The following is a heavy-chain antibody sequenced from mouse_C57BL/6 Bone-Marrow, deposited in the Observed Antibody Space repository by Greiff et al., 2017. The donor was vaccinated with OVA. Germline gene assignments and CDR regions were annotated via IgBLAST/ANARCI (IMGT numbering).Heavy chain of an antibody. CDR2: ISDGGSYT. CDR1: GFTFSSYA. Sequence: EVNLVESGGGLVKPGGSLKLSCAASGFTFSSYAMSWVRQTPEKRLEWVATISDGGSYTYYPDNVKGRFTISRDNAKNNLYLQMSHLKSEDTAMYYCARERYYYGSSPWFAYWGQGTLVTVSA. D-gene: IGHD1-1*01. V-gene: IGHV5-4*01. CDR3: ARERYYYGSSPWFAY. J-gene: IGHJ3*01.